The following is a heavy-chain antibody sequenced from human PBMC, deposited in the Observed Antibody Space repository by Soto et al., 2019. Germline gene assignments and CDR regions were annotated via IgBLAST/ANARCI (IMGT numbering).Heavy chain of an antibody. J-gene: IGHJ1*01. CDR2: ISAGGGST. Sequence: PGGSLRLSCAASGFVFNTSPMAWVRQAPGKGLEWLSAISAGGGSTYYADSVKGRFTISRDNSKNSLFLQLNSLRVDDTAIYFCAKDDFGTSRGYFQHWGQGTLVPVSS. V-gene: IGHV3-23*01. CDR3: AKDDFGTSRGYFQH. CDR1: GFVFNTSP. D-gene: IGHD6-25*01.